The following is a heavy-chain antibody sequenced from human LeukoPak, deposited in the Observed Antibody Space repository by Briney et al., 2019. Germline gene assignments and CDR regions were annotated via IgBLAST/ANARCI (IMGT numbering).Heavy chain of an antibody. J-gene: IGHJ4*02. Sequence: GASVKVSCKASGYTFTSYYMHWVRQAPGQGREWMGIINPSGGSTSYAQKFQGRVTMTRDMATSTVYMELSSLRSEDTAVYYCARSARGGSFYFDYWGQGTLVTVSS. CDR3: ARSARGGSFYFDY. D-gene: IGHD1-26*01. CDR2: INPSGGST. CDR1: GYTFTSYY. V-gene: IGHV1-46*01.